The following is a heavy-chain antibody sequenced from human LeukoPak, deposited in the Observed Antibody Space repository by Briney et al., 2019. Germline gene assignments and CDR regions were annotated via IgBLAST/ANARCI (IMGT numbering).Heavy chain of an antibody. Sequence: ASVKVSCKASGYTFTSYGISWVRQAPGQGLEWMGWISAYNGNTNYAQKLQGRVTMTTDTSTSTAYMELRSLRSDDTAVYYCARVHLVVVVAATYDYWGQGTLVTVSS. J-gene: IGHJ4*02. CDR3: ARVHLVVVVAATYDY. D-gene: IGHD2-15*01. CDR1: GYTFTSYG. V-gene: IGHV1-18*01. CDR2: ISAYNGNT.